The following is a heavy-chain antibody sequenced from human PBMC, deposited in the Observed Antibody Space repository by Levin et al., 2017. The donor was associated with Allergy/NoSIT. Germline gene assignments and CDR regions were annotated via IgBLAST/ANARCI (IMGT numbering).Heavy chain of an antibody. CDR1: GFTFDDYT. CDR3: AKSGFMTYYYDSSGYYSPGDYVDY. Sequence: PGGSLRLSCAASGFTFDDYTMHWVRQAPGKGLEWVSLISWDGGSTYYADSVKGRFTISRDNSKNSLYLQMNSLRTEDTALYYCAKSGFMTYYYDSSGYYSPGDYVDYWGQGTLVNVSS. D-gene: IGHD3-22*01. CDR2: ISWDGGST. J-gene: IGHJ4*02. V-gene: IGHV3-43*01.